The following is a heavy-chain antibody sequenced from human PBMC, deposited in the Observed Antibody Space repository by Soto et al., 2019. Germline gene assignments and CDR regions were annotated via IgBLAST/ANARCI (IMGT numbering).Heavy chain of an antibody. CDR2: IDGGSANA. V-gene: IGHV1-58*01. CDR3: ATDGGGYIYALARH. Sequence: QMQLVQSGPEVKKPGTSVKVSCKTSGFTFSSSAVHWVRQARGHRLQWIGWIDGGSANANYAHMLQERVTISRDMSTSTAYRELRSPSPEDTAVYYCATDGGGYIYALARHWGPGTLVTVSS. D-gene: IGHD1-26*01. J-gene: IGHJ4*02. CDR1: GFTFSSSA.